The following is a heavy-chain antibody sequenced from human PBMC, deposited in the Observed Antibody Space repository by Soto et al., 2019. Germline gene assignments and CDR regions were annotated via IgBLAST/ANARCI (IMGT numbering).Heavy chain of an antibody. D-gene: IGHD1-26*01. CDR2: ISGRGGST. Sequence: PGGSLRLSCAASGFTFCSYAMSWVRQAPGRGLEWVSSISGRGGSTYYADSVKGRLTISRDNSKNTLYLQMNSLRAEDTAVYYCAREAQIVGATNWFDPWGQGTLVTVSS. V-gene: IGHV3-23*01. J-gene: IGHJ5*02. CDR1: GFTFCSYA. CDR3: AREAQIVGATNWFDP.